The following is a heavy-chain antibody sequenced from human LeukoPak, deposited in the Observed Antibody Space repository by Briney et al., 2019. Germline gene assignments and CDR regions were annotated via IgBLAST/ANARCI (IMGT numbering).Heavy chain of an antibody. Sequence: ASVKVSCKASGYTFTSYGISWVRQAPGQGLEWMGWISAYNGNTNYAQKLQGRVTMTTDTSTSTAYMELRSLRSDDTAVYYCARDLPRDYGDYYYGMDVWGQGTTVTVSS. V-gene: IGHV1-18*01. D-gene: IGHD4-17*01. CDR1: GYTFTSYG. CDR3: ARDLPRDYGDYYYGMDV. J-gene: IGHJ6*02. CDR2: ISAYNGNT.